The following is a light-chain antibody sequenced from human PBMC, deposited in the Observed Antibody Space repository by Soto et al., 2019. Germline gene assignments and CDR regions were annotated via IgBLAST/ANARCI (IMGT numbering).Light chain of an antibody. CDR2: VVS. V-gene: IGLV2-14*01. Sequence: QSALTQPASVSGSSGQSITISCTGTSSDIASYNFVSWYQQHPGKAPKLILYVVSNRPSGVSDRFSGSKSGNTASLTISGLQAEDEADYFCSSFSSGTTPVVFGGGTKLTVL. J-gene: IGLJ2*01. CDR1: SSDIASYNF. CDR3: SSFSSGTTPVV.